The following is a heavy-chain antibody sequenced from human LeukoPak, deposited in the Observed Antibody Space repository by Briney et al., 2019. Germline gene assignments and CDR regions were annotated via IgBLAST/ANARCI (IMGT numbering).Heavy chain of an antibody. D-gene: IGHD3-10*01. CDR3: ARWGPYGSGSYYKPKPFDY. CDR1: GYTFTSYG. Sequence: ASVKVSCKASGYTFTSYGISWVRQAPGQGLEWMGWISAYDGNTNYAQKLQGRVTMTTDTSTSTAYMELRSLRSDDTAVYYCARWGPYGSGSYYKPKPFDYWGQGTLVTVSS. V-gene: IGHV1-18*01. J-gene: IGHJ4*02. CDR2: ISAYDGNT.